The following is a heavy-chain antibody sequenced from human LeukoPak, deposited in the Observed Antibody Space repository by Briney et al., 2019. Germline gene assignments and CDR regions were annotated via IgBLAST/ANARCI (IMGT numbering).Heavy chain of an antibody. D-gene: IGHD1-26*01. J-gene: IGHJ4*02. CDR2: IRGDGVTT. CDR1: GFTFSSHG. Sequence: GGSLRLSCAASGFTFSSHGMNWVRQAPGKGLEWVSGIRGDGVTTYYADSVKGRFTISRDNSKNTLYLQMDSLRAEDTAVYYCAKERRDGGATKYYFDYWGQGTLVTVSS. CDR3: AKERRDGGATKYYFDY. V-gene: IGHV3-23*01.